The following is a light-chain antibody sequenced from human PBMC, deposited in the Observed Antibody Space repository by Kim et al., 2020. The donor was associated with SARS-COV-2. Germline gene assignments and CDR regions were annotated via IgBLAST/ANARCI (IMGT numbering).Light chain of an antibody. Sequence: DIQMTQSPSTLSASVGDRVTITCRASQSISSWLAWYQQKPGKAPKLLIYKASSLESGVPSRFSGSGSGTEFTLTISSLQPDDFATYYCRQYNSYSHTFGQGTKVDIK. J-gene: IGKJ1*01. CDR2: KAS. CDR3: RQYNSYSHT. V-gene: IGKV1-5*03. CDR1: QSISSW.